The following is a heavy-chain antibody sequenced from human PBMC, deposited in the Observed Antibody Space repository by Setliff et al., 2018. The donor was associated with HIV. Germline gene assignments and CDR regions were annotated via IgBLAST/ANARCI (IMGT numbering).Heavy chain of an antibody. V-gene: IGHV1-18*01. J-gene: IGHJ3*02. CDR1: GYTFTHYA. CDR2: ISAYNGNT. D-gene: IGHD2-15*01. Sequence: ASVKVSCKASGYTFTHYAISWVRQAPGQGLEYLGWISAYNGNTNYAQKVQGRITMTTDASTSTVDMELRSLTSDDTAFYYCARLASGGWPLEVFDIWGQGTMVTVSS. CDR3: ARLASGGWPLEVFDI.